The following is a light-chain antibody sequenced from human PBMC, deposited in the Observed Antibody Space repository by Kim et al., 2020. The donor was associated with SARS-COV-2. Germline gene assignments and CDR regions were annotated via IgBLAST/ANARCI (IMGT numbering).Light chain of an antibody. Sequence: ELTQPTSASGTPGQRVTISCSGSSSNIGSNNVNWYQQLPGTAPKLLIYSDNQRPSGVPDRFSGSKSGTSASLAISGLQSEDEADYYCATWDDSLISGVFGGGTQLTVL. CDR2: SDN. J-gene: IGLJ3*02. CDR1: SSNIGSNN. V-gene: IGLV1-44*01. CDR3: ATWDDSLISGV.